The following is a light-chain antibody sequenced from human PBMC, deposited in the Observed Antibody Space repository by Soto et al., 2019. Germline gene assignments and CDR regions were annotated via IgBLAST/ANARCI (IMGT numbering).Light chain of an antibody. CDR2: DAS. CDR3: QQFDGSLWT. Sequence: ERLRTQSPATLSLSHGERATLSCRASQSVDSNLAWYQQKPGQAPRLLIYDASTRATGIPDRFSGSGSGTDFTLTISRLEPEDFAVYCCQQFDGSLWTFGPGTKVDI. CDR1: QSVDSN. V-gene: IGKV3-20*01. J-gene: IGKJ1*01.